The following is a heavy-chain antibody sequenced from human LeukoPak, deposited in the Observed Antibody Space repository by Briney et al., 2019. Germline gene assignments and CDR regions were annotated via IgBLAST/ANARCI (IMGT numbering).Heavy chain of an antibody. CDR2: IYSAGDT. V-gene: IGHV3-53*01. CDR1: GLTVGSNY. Sequence: AGGSLRLSCAASGLTVGSNYMTWVRQAPGKGLEWVSVIYSAGDTYYTDSVKGRFTISRDNSQSTVYLQMNSLRAEDTAVYYCARDLNAQSRAFDIWGRGTMVTVSS. J-gene: IGHJ3*02. CDR3: ARDLNAQSRAFDI. D-gene: IGHD1-1*01.